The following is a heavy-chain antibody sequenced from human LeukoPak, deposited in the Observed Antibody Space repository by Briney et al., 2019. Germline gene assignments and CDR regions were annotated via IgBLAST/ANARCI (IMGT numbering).Heavy chain of an antibody. Sequence: PGGSLRLSCAASGFTFSSYGMHWVRQAPGKGLEWVAFIRYDGSNKYYADSVKGRFTISRDNSKNTLYLQMNSLRAEDTAVYYCAKGSGYDLDIYYMDVWGKGTTVTVSS. D-gene: IGHD5-12*01. J-gene: IGHJ6*03. CDR2: IRYDGSNK. CDR3: AKGSGYDLDIYYMDV. V-gene: IGHV3-30*02. CDR1: GFTFSSYG.